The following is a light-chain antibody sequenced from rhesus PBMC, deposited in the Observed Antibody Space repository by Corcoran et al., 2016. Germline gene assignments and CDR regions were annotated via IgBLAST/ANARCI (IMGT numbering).Light chain of an antibody. CDR3: QQFNSVPWT. J-gene: IGKJ1*01. V-gene: IGKV1-21*01. CDR1: QGISNW. CDR2: RAS. Sequence: DIQMTQSPASLSASVGDRVTITCRASQGISNWLAWYQQKPGSAPKLLIYRASSLKNGVPSRFSGSASGTDFTLCISSLQPEDFATYYCQQFNSVPWTFGQGTKVEIK.